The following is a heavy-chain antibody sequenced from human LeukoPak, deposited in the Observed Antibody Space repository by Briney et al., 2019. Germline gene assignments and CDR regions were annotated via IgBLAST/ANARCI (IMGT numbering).Heavy chain of an antibody. CDR1: GYSFTSYG. V-gene: IGHV1-18*04. CDR2: ISGYNGNS. D-gene: IGHD5-12*01. J-gene: IGHJ6*03. CDR3: ARGTSGYDPASRKYYYYYYMDV. Sequence: ASVKVSCKTSGYSFTSYGINWVRQAPGQGLEWMGWISGYNGNSNYAQNLQGRVTMTTDTSTSTAYMELRSLRSDDTAVYYCARGTSGYDPASRKYYYYYYMDVWGKGTTVTVSS.